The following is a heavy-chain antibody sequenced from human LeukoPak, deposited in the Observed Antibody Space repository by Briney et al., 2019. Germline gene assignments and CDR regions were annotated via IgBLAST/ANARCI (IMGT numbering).Heavy chain of an antibody. V-gene: IGHV4-59*08. Sequence: ETLSLTCTVSGGSITSFYWSWIRQPPGKGLEWIGYIYFTGRTTYIPPFKSRVTIALDTSKNQFPLQLSSVTAADTAVYYCARLTSGHFDYWGQGTVDPVSS. D-gene: IGHD3-10*01. CDR3: ARLTSGHFDY. CDR1: GGSITSFY. CDR2: IYFTGRT. J-gene: IGHJ4*02.